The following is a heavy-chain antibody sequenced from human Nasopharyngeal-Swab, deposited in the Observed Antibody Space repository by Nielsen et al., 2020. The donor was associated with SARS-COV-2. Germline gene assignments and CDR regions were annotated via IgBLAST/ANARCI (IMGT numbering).Heavy chain of an antibody. CDR1: GFTFSSYS. CDR3: ARDGYSSSWYDY. CDR2: ISSSSRYI. Sequence: GESLKISCAASGFTFSSYSMNWVRQAPGKGLEWVSSISSSSRYIYYADSVKGRFTISRDNAKNSLYLQMNSLRTEDTAVYYCARDGYSSSWYDYWGQGTLVTVSS. D-gene: IGHD6-13*01. V-gene: IGHV3-21*01. J-gene: IGHJ4*02.